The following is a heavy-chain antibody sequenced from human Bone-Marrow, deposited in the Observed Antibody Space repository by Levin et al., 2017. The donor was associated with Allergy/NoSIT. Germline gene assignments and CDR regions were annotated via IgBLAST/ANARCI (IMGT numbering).Heavy chain of an antibody. CDR2: IDPSDSYT. V-gene: IGHV5-10-1*01. J-gene: IGHJ6*03. D-gene: IGHD3-10*01. Sequence: GESLKISCKGSGYSFTSYWISWVRQMPGKGLEWMGRIDPSDSYTNYSPSFQGHVTISADKSISTAYLQWSSLKASDTAMYYCAREDHAMVRGVPTTRPYYYYYMDVWGKGTTVTVSS. CDR3: AREDHAMVRGVPTTRPYYYYYMDV. CDR1: GYSFTSYW.